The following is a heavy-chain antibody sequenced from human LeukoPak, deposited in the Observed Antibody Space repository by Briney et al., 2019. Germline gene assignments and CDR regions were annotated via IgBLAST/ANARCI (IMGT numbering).Heavy chain of an antibody. D-gene: IGHD3-10*01. Sequence: GGSLRLSCAASGFTVSSNYMSWVRQAPWKGLEWVSVIYSGGSTYYADSVKGRFTISRDNSKNTLYLQMNSLRAEDTAVYYCAKRSGSSPIYFDYWGQGTLVTVSS. CDR1: GFTVSSNY. CDR3: AKRSGSSPIYFDY. J-gene: IGHJ4*02. CDR2: IYSGGST. V-gene: IGHV3-53*01.